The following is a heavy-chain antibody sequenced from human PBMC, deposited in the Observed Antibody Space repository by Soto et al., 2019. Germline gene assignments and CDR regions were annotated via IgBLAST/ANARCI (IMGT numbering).Heavy chain of an antibody. Sequence: QLLESGPGLVKPSETLSLTCTVSGGSISSSSYYWGWIRQPPGKGLEWIGSIYYSGSTYYNPSLKSRVTISVDTSKNQFSLKLSSVTAADTAVYYCAREVFSSSQPFDYWGQGTLVTVSS. CDR1: GGSISSSSYY. D-gene: IGHD6-6*01. CDR2: IYYSGST. V-gene: IGHV4-39*02. J-gene: IGHJ4*02. CDR3: AREVFSSSQPFDY.